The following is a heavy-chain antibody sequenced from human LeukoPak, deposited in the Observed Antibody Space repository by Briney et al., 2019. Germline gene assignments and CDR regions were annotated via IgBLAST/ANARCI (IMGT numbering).Heavy chain of an antibody. CDR1: GGSISSSNW. Sequence: PSGTLSLTCAVSGGSISSSNWWSWVRQPPGKGLEWIGEIYHSGSTNYNPSLKSRVTISVDTSKNQLSLKLSSVTAADTAVYYCARREGYNFDYWGQGTLVTVSS. V-gene: IGHV4-4*02. D-gene: IGHD5-24*01. CDR3: ARREGYNFDY. J-gene: IGHJ4*02. CDR2: IYHSGST.